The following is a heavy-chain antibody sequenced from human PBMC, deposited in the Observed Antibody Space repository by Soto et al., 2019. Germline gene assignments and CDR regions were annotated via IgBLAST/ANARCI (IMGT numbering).Heavy chain of an antibody. D-gene: IGHD5-18*01. CDR3: AKDYMRVDPAMVTGDY. CDR1: GFTFSSYA. CDR2: ISGSGGST. Sequence: PGGSLRLSCAASGFTFSSYAMSWVRQAPGKGLEWVSAISGSGGSTYYADSVKGRFTISRDNSKNTLYLQMNSLRAEDTAVYYCAKDYMRVDPAMVTGDYWGQGPLLTVSS. J-gene: IGHJ4*02. V-gene: IGHV3-23*01.